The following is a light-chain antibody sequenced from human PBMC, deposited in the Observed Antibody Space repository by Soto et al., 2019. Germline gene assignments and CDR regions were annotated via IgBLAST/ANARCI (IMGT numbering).Light chain of an antibody. CDR3: HHRSNWPES. Sequence: EIVLTQSPATLSLSPGERATLSCRASQSVSSFLAWYRQKPGQAPRLLIYDASNRATGIPARFSGSGSGTDFTLTISSLEPEDFAVYYCHHRSNWPESFGPGTKVDIK. V-gene: IGKV3-11*01. J-gene: IGKJ3*01. CDR2: DAS. CDR1: QSVSSF.